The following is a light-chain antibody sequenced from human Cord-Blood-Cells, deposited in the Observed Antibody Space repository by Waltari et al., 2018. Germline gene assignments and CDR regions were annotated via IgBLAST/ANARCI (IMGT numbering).Light chain of an antibody. Sequence: EIVLTQSPGTLSLSPGERATLSCRASQSVNSSYLAWYQQKPGQAPRLLIYGASSRATGIPDRFSGSGSGTDFTLTISRLEPEDFAVYYCQQYGSSRTFGQGTKVEFK. CDR2: GAS. J-gene: IGKJ1*01. CDR3: QQYGSSRT. CDR1: QSVNSSY. V-gene: IGKV3-20*01.